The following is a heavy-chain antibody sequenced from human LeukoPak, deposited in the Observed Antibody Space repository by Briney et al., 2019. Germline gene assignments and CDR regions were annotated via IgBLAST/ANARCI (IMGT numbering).Heavy chain of an antibody. Sequence: SGGSLRLSCAASGFTFSSYGMHWVRQAPGKGLEWVAVISYDGSNKYYADSVKGRFTISRDNSKNTLYLQMNSLRAEDTAVYYCAKDSRRYCSGGSCYGDYWGQGTLVTVSS. CDR2: ISYDGSNK. J-gene: IGHJ4*02. V-gene: IGHV3-30*18. D-gene: IGHD2-15*01. CDR1: GFTFSSYG. CDR3: AKDSRRYCSGGSCYGDY.